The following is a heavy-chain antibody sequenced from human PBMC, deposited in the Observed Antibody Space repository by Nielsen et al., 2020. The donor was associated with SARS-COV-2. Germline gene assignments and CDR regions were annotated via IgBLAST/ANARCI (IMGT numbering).Heavy chain of an antibody. D-gene: IGHD3-9*01. CDR2: INPSGGST. CDR3: ARGGDILTGYPGRFDP. Sequence: ASVKVSCKASGYTFTSYYMHWVRQAPGQGLEWMGIINPSGGSTSYAQKFQGRVTMTRDTSTSTAYMELRSLRSDDAAVYYCARGGDILTGYPGRFDPWGQGTLVTVSS. V-gene: IGHV1-46*01. J-gene: IGHJ5*02. CDR1: GYTFTSYY.